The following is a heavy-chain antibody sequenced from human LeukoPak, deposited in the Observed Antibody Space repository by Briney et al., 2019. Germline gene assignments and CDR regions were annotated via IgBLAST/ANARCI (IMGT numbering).Heavy chain of an antibody. CDR2: ISGSGGST. J-gene: IGHJ5*02. D-gene: IGHD1-1*01. CDR3: AKAGDLEYNWNGNWFDP. V-gene: IGHV3-23*01. Sequence: PGGSLRLSCAASGFTFSSYAMSWVRQAPGKGLEWVSAISGSGGSTYYADSVKGRFTISRDNSKNTLYLQMNSLRAEDTAVYYCAKAGDLEYNWNGNWFDPWGQGTLVTVSS. CDR1: GFTFSSYA.